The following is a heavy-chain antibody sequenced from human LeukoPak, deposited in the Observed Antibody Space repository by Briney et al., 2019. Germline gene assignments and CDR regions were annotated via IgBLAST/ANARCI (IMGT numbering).Heavy chain of an antibody. J-gene: IGHJ5*02. Sequence: SETLSLTCTVSGYSISSGYYWGWIRQPPGKGLEWIGSIYHSGSTYYNPSLKSRVTISVDTSKNQFSLKLSSVTPEDTAVYYCARDPASTGTPFDPWGQGTLVTVSS. D-gene: IGHD1-1*01. V-gene: IGHV4-38-2*02. CDR3: ARDPASTGTPFDP. CDR1: GYSISSGYY. CDR2: IYHSGST.